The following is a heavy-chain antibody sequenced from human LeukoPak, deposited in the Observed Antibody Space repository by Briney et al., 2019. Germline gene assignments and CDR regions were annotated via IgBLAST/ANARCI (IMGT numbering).Heavy chain of an antibody. D-gene: IGHD6-6*01. CDR2: IYAGGYT. CDR1: GLTLSSNY. J-gene: IGHJ4*02. Sequence: PGGSLRLSCAASGLTLSSNYMSWLRQAPGKGLEWVSAIYAGGYTYYADSVKGLFTISRHNSENTLYLHIDSLRTEDTALYFCARSVSSSAIWDYWGQGTLVTVSS. V-gene: IGHV3-53*04. CDR3: ARSVSSSAIWDY.